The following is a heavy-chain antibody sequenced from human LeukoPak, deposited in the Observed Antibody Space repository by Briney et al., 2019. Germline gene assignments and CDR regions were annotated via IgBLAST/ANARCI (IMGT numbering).Heavy chain of an antibody. CDR3: ARHLWFGESALDY. J-gene: IGHJ4*02. Sequence: KPSETLSLTCTVSGGSISSYYWSWIRQPPGKGLEWIGYIYYSGSTNYNPSLKSRVTISVDTSKNQFSLKLSSVTAADTAVYYCARHLWFGESALDYWGQGTLVTVSS. D-gene: IGHD3-10*01. CDR1: GGSISSYY. V-gene: IGHV4-59*08. CDR2: IYYSGST.